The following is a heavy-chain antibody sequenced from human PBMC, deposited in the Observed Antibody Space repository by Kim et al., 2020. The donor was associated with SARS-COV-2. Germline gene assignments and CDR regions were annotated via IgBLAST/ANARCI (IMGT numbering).Heavy chain of an antibody. Sequence: ASVKVSCKASGYTFTAYYIHWVRQAPGQGLEWMGRINPNSGGTNYAQKFQDRVTMTRDTSISTAYMELSRLRSDDTAVYYCARDGQGHQLVHFHYYFYGMDVWGQGTTVTVSS. CDR2: INPNSGGT. CDR3: ARDGQGHQLVHFHYYFYGMDV. V-gene: IGHV1-2*06. J-gene: IGHJ6*02. D-gene: IGHD6-13*01. CDR1: GYTFTAYY.